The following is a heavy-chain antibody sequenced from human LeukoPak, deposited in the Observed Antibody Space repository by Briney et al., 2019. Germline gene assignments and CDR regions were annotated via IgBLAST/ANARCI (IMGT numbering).Heavy chain of an antibody. CDR2: IYHSGST. V-gene: IGHV4-39*07. Sequence: SETLSLTCTVSGGSISSSSYYWGWIRQPPGKGLEWIGEIYHSGSTNYNPSLKSRVTISVDKSKNQFSLKLSSVTAADTAVYYCARAVSGGYLPTYFDYWGQGTLVTVSS. J-gene: IGHJ4*02. CDR3: ARAVSGGYLPTYFDY. CDR1: GGSISSSSYY. D-gene: IGHD5-18*01.